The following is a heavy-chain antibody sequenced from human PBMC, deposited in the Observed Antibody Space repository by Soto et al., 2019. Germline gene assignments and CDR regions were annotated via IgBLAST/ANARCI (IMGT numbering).Heavy chain of an antibody. Sequence: GASVKVSCKASGYTFTGYYMHWVRQAPGQGLEWMGWINPNSGGTNYAQKFQGRVTMTRDTSISTAYMELSRLRSDDTAVYYCASGWEYYDFWSGYPTGDYYYGMDVWGQGTMVTVSS. CDR1: GYTFTGYY. CDR2: INPNSGGT. V-gene: IGHV1-2*02. J-gene: IGHJ6*02. D-gene: IGHD3-3*01. CDR3: ASGWEYYDFWSGYPTGDYYYGMDV.